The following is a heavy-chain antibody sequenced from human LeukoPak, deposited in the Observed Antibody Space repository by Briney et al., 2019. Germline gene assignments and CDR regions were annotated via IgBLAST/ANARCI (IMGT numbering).Heavy chain of an antibody. CDR2: ISGGGGST. D-gene: IGHD4-17*01. Sequence: GGSLRLSCAASGFTFSNYAMSWVRQAPGKGLEWVSGISGGGGSTYYPSSVKGRFTISRDNSKNTLYLQVNSLRAEDTAVYYCAKASYGDYGPFDYWGQGTLVTVSS. J-gene: IGHJ4*02. CDR3: AKASYGDYGPFDY. CDR1: GFTFSNYA. V-gene: IGHV3-23*01.